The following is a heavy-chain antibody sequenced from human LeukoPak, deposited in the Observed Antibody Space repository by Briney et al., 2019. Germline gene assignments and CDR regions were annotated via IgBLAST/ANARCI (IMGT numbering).Heavy chain of an antibody. V-gene: IGHV1-24*01. J-gene: IGHJ1*01. Sequence: TELSIHWMRQAPGKGLXWMGGXXXEXXERIYAQRLQGRVTMTEDPSTDTAYMELSSLRSEDTAVYYCATDKRQYNILTAYFKAEYFQYWGQGTLVTVSA. CDR3: ATDKRQYNILTAYFKAEYFQY. CDR1: TELS. CDR2: XXXEXXER. D-gene: IGHD3-9*01.